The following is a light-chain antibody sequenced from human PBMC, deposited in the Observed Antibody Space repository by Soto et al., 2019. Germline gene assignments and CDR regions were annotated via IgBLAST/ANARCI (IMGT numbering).Light chain of an antibody. J-gene: IGKJ5*01. CDR3: QQYNNWPPT. Sequence: EIVMTQSPATLSVSPGERATLSCRASQGVTSNLAWYQQKPGQAPRLLIYGASTRATGIPARFSGSGSGTEFTLTISSLQSEDFAVYYCQQYNNWPPTFGRGTRLEIK. CDR1: QGVTSN. CDR2: GAS. V-gene: IGKV3-15*01.